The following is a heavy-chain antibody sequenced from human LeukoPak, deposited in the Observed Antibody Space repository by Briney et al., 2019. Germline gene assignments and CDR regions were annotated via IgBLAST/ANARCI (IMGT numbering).Heavy chain of an antibody. Sequence: PSETLSLTCTVSGGSISSYYWSWIRQPPGKGLEWIGEINHSGSTNYNPSLKSRVTISVDTSKNQFSLKLSSVTAADTAVYYCARVPHCTNGVCYTSYYYYGMDVWGQGTTVTVSS. CDR3: ARVPHCTNGVCYTSYYYYGMDV. D-gene: IGHD2-8*01. J-gene: IGHJ6*02. CDR1: GGSISSYY. CDR2: INHSGST. V-gene: IGHV4-34*01.